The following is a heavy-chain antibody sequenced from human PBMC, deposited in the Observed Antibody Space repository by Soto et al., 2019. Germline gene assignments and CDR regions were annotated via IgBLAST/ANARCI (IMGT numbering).Heavy chain of an antibody. CDR3: ARDLDVTTVTTSFDS. J-gene: IGHJ4*02. CDR1: GFTFSKYY. Sequence: AAVKVSCKTSGFTFSKYYMHWLRQVPGQGLEWVGVINPSGRTTSYAQKFLGRVSVTRDASTATVYLELNSLRSADTAVYYCARDLDVTTVTTSFDSWGQVTLVTVSS. CDR2: INPSGRTT. D-gene: IGHD4-17*01. V-gene: IGHV1-46*01.